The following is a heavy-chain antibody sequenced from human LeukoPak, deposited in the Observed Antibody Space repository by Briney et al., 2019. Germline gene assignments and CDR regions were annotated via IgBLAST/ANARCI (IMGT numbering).Heavy chain of an antibody. V-gene: IGHV3-23*01. J-gene: IGHJ4*02. CDR2: ISGSGGSR. D-gene: IGHD5-12*01. Sequence: PSGGSLRLXCAASGFTFSSYAMSWVRQAPGKGLEWVSAISGSGGSRYYADSVKGRFTISRDNSKNTLYLQMNSLRAEDTAVYYCAKLRSIHDYWGQGTLVTVSS. CDR3: AKLRSIHDY. CDR1: GFTFSSYA.